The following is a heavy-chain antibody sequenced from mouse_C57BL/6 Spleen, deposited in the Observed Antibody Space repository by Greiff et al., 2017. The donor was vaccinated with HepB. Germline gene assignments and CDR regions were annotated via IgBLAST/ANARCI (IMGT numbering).Heavy chain of an antibody. Sequence: QVQLQQPGAELVRPGSSVKLSCKASGYTFTSYWMDWVKQRPGQGLEWIGNIYPSDSETHYNQKFKDKATLTVDKSSSTAYMQLSSLTSEDSAVYYCAGWNDGYSWYFDVWGTGTTVTVSS. D-gene: IGHD2-3*01. CDR2: IYPSDSET. CDR1: GYTFTSYW. V-gene: IGHV1-61*01. CDR3: AGWNDGYSWYFDV. J-gene: IGHJ1*03.